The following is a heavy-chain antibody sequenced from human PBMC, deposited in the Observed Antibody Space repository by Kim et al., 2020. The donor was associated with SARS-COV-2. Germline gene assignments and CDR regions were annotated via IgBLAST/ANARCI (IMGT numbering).Heavy chain of an antibody. D-gene: IGHD4-17*01. J-gene: IGHJ4*02. CDR3: SRHSGKHGDRGFDN. V-gene: IGHV3-73*01. CDR2: IRSNPNNYAT. CDR1: GFTFSASA. Sequence: GGSLRLSCAASGFTFSASAMHWVRQASGKGLEWVGRIRSNPNNYATSYAASVTGRFTISRDDSTNTVYLQMDSLKTDDTAVYFCSRHSGKHGDRGFDNWGQGTLVTVTS.